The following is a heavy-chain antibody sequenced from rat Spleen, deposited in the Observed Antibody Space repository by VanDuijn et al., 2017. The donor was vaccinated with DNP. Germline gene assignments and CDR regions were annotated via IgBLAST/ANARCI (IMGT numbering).Heavy chain of an antibody. CDR1: GFTFSDYN. D-gene: IGHD1-4*01. Sequence: EVQLVESGGGLVQAGRSLKLSCAASGFTFSDYNMAWVRQAPKKGLEWVATIFYAGTTTYYRGSVKGRFTISRDNANGTLYLQMDNLRSEDTATYYCARWYNWGYCFDYWGQGVMVTVSS. CDR2: IFYAGTTT. V-gene: IGHV5S10*01. CDR3: ARWYNWGYCFDY. J-gene: IGHJ2*01.